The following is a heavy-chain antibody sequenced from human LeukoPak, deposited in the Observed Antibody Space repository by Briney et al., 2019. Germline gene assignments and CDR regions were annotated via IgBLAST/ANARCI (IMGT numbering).Heavy chain of an antibody. J-gene: IGHJ4*02. CDR1: GGSFSGYY. CDR2: INHSGST. Sequence: SETLSLTCAVYGGSFSGYYWSWIRQPPGKGLEWIGEINHSGSTNYNPSLKSRVTISVDTSKNQFSPKLSSVTAADAAVYYCARGPYYYGSGSYFYWGQGTLVTVSS. CDR3: ARGPYYYGSGSYFY. V-gene: IGHV4-34*01. D-gene: IGHD3-10*01.